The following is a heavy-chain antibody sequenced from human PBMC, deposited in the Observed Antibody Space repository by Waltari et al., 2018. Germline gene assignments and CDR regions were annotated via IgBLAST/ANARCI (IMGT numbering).Heavy chain of an antibody. J-gene: IGHJ6*03. V-gene: IGHV3-21*01. CDR3: ASHFEDYYYYMDV. CDR1: GCSFHSSP. CDR2: IGANGDYI. Sequence: EVQLVESGGGLVTPGESRRLSCVAPGCSFHSSPMNWVRQAPGKGLEWVSSIGANGDYIYYADSVKGRFTTSRDNARNSLFLQMTSLRVEDTAIYFCASHFEDYYYYMDVWGKGTTVTVSS.